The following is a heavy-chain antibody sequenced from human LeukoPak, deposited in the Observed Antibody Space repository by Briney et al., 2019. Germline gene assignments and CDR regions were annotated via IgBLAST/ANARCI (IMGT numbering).Heavy chain of an antibody. V-gene: IGHV4-4*09. CDR3: ARTARVFDY. CDR1: GYSITSVY. Sequence: SETLSLTCTVSGYSITSVYWSWIRQPPGKGLEVIGYTYTSGDTNYNPSLGSRVTMSLDASKNEVSLKMSSVTAADTAVYYCARTARVFDYWGQGILGTVSS. J-gene: IGHJ4*02. CDR2: TYTSGDT.